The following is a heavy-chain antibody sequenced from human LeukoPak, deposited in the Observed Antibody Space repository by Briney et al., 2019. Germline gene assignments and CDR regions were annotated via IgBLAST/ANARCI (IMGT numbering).Heavy chain of an antibody. Sequence: SVKVSCNASGGTFSSYTISWVRQAPGPGLEWMGRIIPILGIANYAQKFQGRVTITADKSTSTAYMELSSLRSEDTAVYYCARGSHPDAFDIWGQGTMVTVSS. V-gene: IGHV1-69*02. CDR3: ARGSHPDAFDI. J-gene: IGHJ3*02. CDR2: IIPILGIA. CDR1: GGTFSSYT.